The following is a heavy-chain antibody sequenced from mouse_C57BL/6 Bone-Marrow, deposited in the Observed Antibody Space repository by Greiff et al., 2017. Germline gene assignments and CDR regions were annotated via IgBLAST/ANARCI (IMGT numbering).Heavy chain of an antibody. CDR1: GFNIKNTY. CDR2: IDPANGNT. V-gene: IGHV14-3*01. CDR3: ARSGGYDYDGSSYWYFDV. Sequence: VQLQQSVAELVRPGASVKLSCTASGFNIKNTYMHWVQQRPEQGLEWIGRIDPANGNTNYAPKFQGKATITADTSSNTAYLQLSSLTSEDTAIYYCARSGGYDYDGSSYWYFDVWGTGTTVTVSS. D-gene: IGHD1-1*01. J-gene: IGHJ1*03.